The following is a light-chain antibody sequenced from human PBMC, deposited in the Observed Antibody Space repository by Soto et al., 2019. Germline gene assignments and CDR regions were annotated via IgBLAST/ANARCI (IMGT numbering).Light chain of an antibody. J-gene: IGKJ3*01. Sequence: EIVLTQSPGTLSFSPGKRATLSCRASQSVSSSYLAWYQQKPGQAPRLLIYGASSKATGITDRFSGSGCGTDFTLTISRLEPEDFAVYYCQQYGSSPITFGPGTKVHIK. CDR2: GAS. V-gene: IGKV3-20*01. CDR1: QSVSSSY. CDR3: QQYGSSPIT.